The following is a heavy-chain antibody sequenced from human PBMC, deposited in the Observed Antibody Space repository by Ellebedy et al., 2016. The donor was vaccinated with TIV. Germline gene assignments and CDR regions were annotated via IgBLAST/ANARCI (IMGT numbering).Heavy chain of an antibody. Sequence: GESLKISXAASGFTFSSYAMSWVRQAPGKGLEWVSAISGSGGSTYYADSVKGRFTISRDNSKNTLYLQMNSLRAEDTAVYYCAKDSGIAVANYYFDYWGQGTLVTVSS. J-gene: IGHJ4*02. CDR3: AKDSGIAVANYYFDY. CDR2: ISGSGGST. D-gene: IGHD6-19*01. V-gene: IGHV3-23*01. CDR1: GFTFSSYA.